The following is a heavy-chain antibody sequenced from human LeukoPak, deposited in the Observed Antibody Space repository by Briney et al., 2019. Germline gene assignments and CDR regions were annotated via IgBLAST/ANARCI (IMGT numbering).Heavy chain of an antibody. Sequence: SETLSLTCTVSGGSISSSSYYWGWIRQPPGKGLEWIGSIYYSGNTYYNPSLKIRVTISVDTSKNQFSLKLSSVTAAGTAVYYCARRDFWSGYYNYWGQGTLVTVSS. D-gene: IGHD3-3*01. J-gene: IGHJ4*02. CDR1: GGSISSSSYY. CDR2: IYYSGNT. V-gene: IGHV4-39*07. CDR3: ARRDFWSGYYNY.